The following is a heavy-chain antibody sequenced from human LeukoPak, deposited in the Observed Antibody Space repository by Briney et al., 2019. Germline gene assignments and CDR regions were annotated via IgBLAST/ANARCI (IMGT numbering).Heavy chain of an antibody. J-gene: IGHJ4*02. Sequence: PGGSLRLSCAASGITFSSYALSWVRQAPGEGLEWVSAISGSGGSTYYADSVKGRFTISRDNSKNTLYLQMNSLRAEDTAVYYCAKEVRGVFDYWGQGTLVTVSS. CDR2: ISGSGGST. CDR3: AKEVRGVFDY. CDR1: GITFSSYA. D-gene: IGHD3-10*01. V-gene: IGHV3-23*01.